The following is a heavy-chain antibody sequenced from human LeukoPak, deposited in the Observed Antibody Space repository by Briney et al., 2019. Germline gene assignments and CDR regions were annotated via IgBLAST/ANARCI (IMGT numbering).Heavy chain of an antibody. V-gene: IGHV3-21*04. CDR1: GFTFSSYS. Sequence: PGGSLRLSCAASGFTFSSYSMNWVRQAPGKGLEWVSSISSSSSYIYYADSVKGRFTISRDNSKNTLYLQMNSLRAEDTAMYYCATVSGGDYFDYWGQGTLVTVSS. CDR2: ISSSSSYI. J-gene: IGHJ4*02. D-gene: IGHD3-10*01. CDR3: ATVSGGDYFDY.